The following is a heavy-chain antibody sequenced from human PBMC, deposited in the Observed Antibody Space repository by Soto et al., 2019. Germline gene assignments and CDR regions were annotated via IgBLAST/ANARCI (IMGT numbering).Heavy chain of an antibody. Sequence: GASVKVSCKASGGTFSSYAISWVRQAPGQGLEWMGGIIPIFGTANHAQKIQGRVTITADESTSTAYMELSSLRSEDTAVYYCASRYSGYPGGAFDIWGQGTMVTVSS. V-gene: IGHV1-69*13. J-gene: IGHJ3*02. CDR1: GGTFSSYA. CDR3: ASRYSGYPGGAFDI. CDR2: IIPIFGTA. D-gene: IGHD5-12*01.